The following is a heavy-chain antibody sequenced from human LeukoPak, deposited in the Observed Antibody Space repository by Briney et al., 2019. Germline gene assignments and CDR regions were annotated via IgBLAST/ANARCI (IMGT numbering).Heavy chain of an antibody. Sequence: PSETLSLTCALYGGSFSDYHWTWIRQPPGKGLEWIGEINHSGGTDYNPSLRSRLTISVDTSKKQFSLQLSSVTAADTGVYYCARVSDIMISFGGGISYFDYRGQGSLVTVSS. CDR2: INHSGGT. CDR1: GGSFSDYH. CDR3: ARVSDIMISFGGGISYFDY. J-gene: IGHJ4*02. V-gene: IGHV4-34*01. D-gene: IGHD3-16*02.